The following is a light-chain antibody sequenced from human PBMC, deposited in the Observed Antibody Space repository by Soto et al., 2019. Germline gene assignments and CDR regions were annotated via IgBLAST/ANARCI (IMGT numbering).Light chain of an antibody. Sequence: DIQMTQSPSSLSASVEDRVIITCRASQSISNHLNWYQQKPGKAPKLLIFAASSLQSGYPASFRRTRSSPHFTLTISSLQPEHSATDHCPESYSSPPTFAPRT. J-gene: IGKJ3*01. CDR2: AAS. CDR1: QSISNH. V-gene: IGKV1-39*01. CDR3: PESYSSPPT.